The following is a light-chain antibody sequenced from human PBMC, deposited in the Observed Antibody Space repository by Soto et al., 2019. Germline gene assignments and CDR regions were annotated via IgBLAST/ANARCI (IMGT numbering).Light chain of an antibody. Sequence: EIVWMQSPGTLSLSPGEGATLSCRASQSVRSNYLAWYQQKPGQAPTVLIFDTSRRASGVPDRFSGSGSGTDFTLTISRLEPDDFAVYYCQQYGSSQFTFGPGTKVDIK. CDR3: QQYGSSQFT. CDR1: QSVRSNY. J-gene: IGKJ3*01. V-gene: IGKV3-20*01. CDR2: DTS.